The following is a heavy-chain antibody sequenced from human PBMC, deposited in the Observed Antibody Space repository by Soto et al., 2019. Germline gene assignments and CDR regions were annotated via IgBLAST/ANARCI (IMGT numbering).Heavy chain of an antibody. J-gene: IGHJ1*01. Sequence: QVQLEQSGAEVKEPGASVKISCKASGYTFTTYHIHWVRQAPGQGLDWMGMIDPIGGNTGYARKFQDWVAMTRDTSTATAYIEVNSLRFDDTAMYFCVRGYCTSSASCEGDFQHWGQGTLVTVSS. CDR3: VRGYCTSSASCEGDFQH. V-gene: IGHV1-46*01. CDR1: GYTFTTYH. CDR2: IDPIGGNT. D-gene: IGHD2-2*01.